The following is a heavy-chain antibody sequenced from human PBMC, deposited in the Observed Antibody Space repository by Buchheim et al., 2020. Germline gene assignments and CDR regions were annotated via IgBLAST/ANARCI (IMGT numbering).Heavy chain of an antibody. CDR3: ATGLRFLEWLLSN. V-gene: IGHV4-39*01. Sequence: QLQLQESGPGLVKPSETLSLTCTVSGGSISSSSYYWGWIRQPPGKGLEWIGSIYYSGSTYYNPSLKSRVTISVDTSKDQFSLKLSSVTAADTAVYYCATGLRFLEWLLSNWGQGTL. CDR1: GGSISSSSYY. J-gene: IGHJ4*02. D-gene: IGHD3-3*01. CDR2: IYYSGST.